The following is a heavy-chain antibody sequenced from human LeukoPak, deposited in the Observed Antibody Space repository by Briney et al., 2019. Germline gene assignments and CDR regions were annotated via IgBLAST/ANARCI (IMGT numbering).Heavy chain of an antibody. CDR2: INHSGST. J-gene: IGHJ5*02. CDR1: GGSFSGYY. D-gene: IGHD1-1*01. Sequence: PSETLSLTCAVYGGSFSGYYWSWIRQPPGKGLEWIGEINHSGSTNYNPSLKSRVTISVDTSKNQFSLKLSSMTAADTAVYYCARESVQDWFDPWGQGTLVTVSS. V-gene: IGHV4-34*01. CDR3: ARESVQDWFDP.